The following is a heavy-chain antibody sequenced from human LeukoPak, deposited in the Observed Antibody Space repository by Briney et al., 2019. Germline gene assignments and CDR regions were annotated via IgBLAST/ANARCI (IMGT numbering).Heavy chain of an antibody. Sequence: PGGSLRLSCAASGFTFSSYGMHWVRQAPGKGLEWVAFIRYDGNNKYYADSVKGRFTISRDNSKNTLYLQMNSLRAEDTAVYYCAIGSASVVYWGQGTLVTVSS. D-gene: IGHD2-2*01. J-gene: IGHJ4*02. CDR2: IRYDGNNK. CDR3: AIGSASVVY. V-gene: IGHV3-30*02. CDR1: GFTFSSYG.